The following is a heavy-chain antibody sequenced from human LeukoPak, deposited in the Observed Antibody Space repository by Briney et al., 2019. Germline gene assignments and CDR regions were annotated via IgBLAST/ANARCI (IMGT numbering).Heavy chain of an antibody. CDR1: GFTVSSDH. V-gene: IGHV3-53*01. J-gene: IGHJ5*01. CDR3: ASGKLNS. CDR2: IDGGGRK. D-gene: IGHD1-14*01. Sequence: GGSLRLSCAASGFTVSSDHMAWVRQAPGRGLECVSVIDGGGRKYYADSVKGRFTISRDDSKNTFDLQMNSLRAEDTAVYYCASGKLNSWGHGTLVTVSS.